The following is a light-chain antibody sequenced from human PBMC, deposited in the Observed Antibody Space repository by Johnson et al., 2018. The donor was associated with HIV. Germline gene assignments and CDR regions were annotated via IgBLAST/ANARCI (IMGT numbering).Light chain of an antibody. CDR3: ETWDSRLIGYYV. CDR2: ENN. J-gene: IGLJ1*01. CDR1: SSNIGNNY. V-gene: IGLV1-51*02. Sequence: QSILTQPPSVSAAPGQKVTISCSGSSSNIGNNYVSWYQQLPGTAPKLLMYENNKRPSGIPDRFAGSKSGTSATLGITGLQTGDEADYYCETWDSRLIGYYVFGSGTRLTVL.